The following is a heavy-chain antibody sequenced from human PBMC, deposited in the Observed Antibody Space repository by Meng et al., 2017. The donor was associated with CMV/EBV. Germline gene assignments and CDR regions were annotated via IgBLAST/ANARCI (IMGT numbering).Heavy chain of an antibody. D-gene: IGHD3-22*01. CDR1: GGSISSYY. CDR2: IYYSGST. Sequence: GSLRLSCTVSGGSISSYYWSWIRQPPGKGLEWIGYIYYSGSTNYNPSLKSRVTISVDTSKNQFSLKLSSVTAADTAVYYCAREGLDSSSSYAFDIWGQGTMVTVSS. J-gene: IGHJ3*02. CDR3: AREGLDSSSSYAFDI. V-gene: IGHV4-59*01.